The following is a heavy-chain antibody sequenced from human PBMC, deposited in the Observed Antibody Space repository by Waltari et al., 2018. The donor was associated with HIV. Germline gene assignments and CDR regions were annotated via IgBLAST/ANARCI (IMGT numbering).Heavy chain of an antibody. V-gene: IGHV4-39*01. CDR2: IYYSGST. J-gene: IGHJ4*02. D-gene: IGHD2-15*01. CDR1: GGSISSSSYY. CDR3: ARAVQGYCSGGSCENYFDY. Sequence: QLQLQESGPGLVKPSETLSLTCTVSGGSISSSSYYWGWIRQPPGKGLGWIGSIYYSGSTCYNPSLKSRVTISVDTSKNQFSLKLSSVTAADTAVYYCARAVQGYCSGGSCENYFDYWGQGTLVTVSS.